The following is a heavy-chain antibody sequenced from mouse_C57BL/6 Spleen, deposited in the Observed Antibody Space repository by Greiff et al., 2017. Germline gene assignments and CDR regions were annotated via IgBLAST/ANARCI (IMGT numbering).Heavy chain of an antibody. CDR3: ARGGDYYAMDY. Sequence: QVHVKQPGAELVKPGASVKLSCKASGYTFTSYWMQWVKQRPGQGLEWIGEIDPSDSYTNYNQKFKGKATLTVDTSSSTAYMQLSSLTSEDSAVYYCARGGDYYAMDYWGQGTSVTVSS. V-gene: IGHV1-50*01. J-gene: IGHJ4*01. CDR2: IDPSDSYT. CDR1: GYTFTSYW.